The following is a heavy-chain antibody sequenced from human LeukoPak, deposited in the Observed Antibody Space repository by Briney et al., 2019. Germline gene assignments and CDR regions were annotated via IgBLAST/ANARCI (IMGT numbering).Heavy chain of an antibody. D-gene: IGHD4-17*01. V-gene: IGHV4-59*11. J-gene: IGHJ3*02. CDR1: GDSFSSHY. CDR3: ARDVVTVTKGFDI. CDR2: ISYIGTT. Sequence: SETLSLTCAVSGDSFSSHYWTWIRQPPGRGLEWIGYISYIGTTNYNPSLKSRVTISIDTSKNQFSLKLSSVTTADTAVYYCARDVVTVTKGFDIWGLGTMVSVSS.